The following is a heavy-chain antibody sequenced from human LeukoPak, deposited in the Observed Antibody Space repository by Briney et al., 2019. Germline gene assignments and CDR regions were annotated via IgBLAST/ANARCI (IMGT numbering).Heavy chain of an antibody. V-gene: IGHV4-34*01. CDR2: INHSGST. CDR1: GGSFSGYY. D-gene: IGHD3-16*02. J-gene: IGHJ4*02. Sequence: ASETLSLTCAVYGGSFSGYYWSWIRQPPGEGLEWIGEINHSGSTNYNPSLKSRVTISVDTSKNQFSLKLSSVTAADTAVYYCARADYDYVWGSYRLFDYWGQGTLVTVSS. CDR3: ARADYDYVWGSYRLFDY.